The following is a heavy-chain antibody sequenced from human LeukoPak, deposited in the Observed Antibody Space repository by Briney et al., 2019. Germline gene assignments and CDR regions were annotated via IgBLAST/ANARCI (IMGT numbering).Heavy chain of an antibody. CDR2: INHSGST. Sequence: KPSETLSLTCAVYGGPFSGYYWSWIRQPPGKGLEWIGEINHSGSTNYNPSLKSRVTISVDTSKNQFSLKLSSVTAADTAVYYCARSQYCSSTSCYATYYYGMDVWGQGTTVTVSS. D-gene: IGHD2-2*01. CDR1: GGPFSGYY. J-gene: IGHJ6*02. V-gene: IGHV4-34*01. CDR3: ARSQYCSSTSCYATYYYGMDV.